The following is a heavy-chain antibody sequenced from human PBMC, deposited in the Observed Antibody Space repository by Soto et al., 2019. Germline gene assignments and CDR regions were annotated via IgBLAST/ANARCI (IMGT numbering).Heavy chain of an antibody. V-gene: IGHV4-39*01. CDR1: GGSMSSSNYY. J-gene: IGHJ6*02. CDR2: IYYSGST. Sequence: LSLTCTVSGGSMSSSNYYWGWIRQPPGKGLEWIGSIYYSGSTYYNPSLKSRVTISVDTSKKQFSLKLSSVIAADTAVYYCARRGTCSGSPSCGMDVWGQGTTVTVSS. D-gene: IGHD3-10*02. CDR3: ARRGTCSGSPSCGMDV.